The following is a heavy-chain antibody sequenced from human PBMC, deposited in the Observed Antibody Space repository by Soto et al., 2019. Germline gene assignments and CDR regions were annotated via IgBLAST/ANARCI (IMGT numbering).Heavy chain of an antibody. V-gene: IGHV3-48*02. J-gene: IGHJ4*01. CDR3: ARVKGPTLPPQYLDY. Sequence: PGGSLRLSCVASGFPFASFSFHSVRQAPGQGLEWLSYITDFTESTIYYAESVKGRFTISSDNARNSLFLQMNSLGDDDTAVYYCARVKGPTLPPQYLDYWGHGPLVTDSS. CDR1: GFPFASFS. CDR2: ITDFTESTI. D-gene: IGHD2-2*01.